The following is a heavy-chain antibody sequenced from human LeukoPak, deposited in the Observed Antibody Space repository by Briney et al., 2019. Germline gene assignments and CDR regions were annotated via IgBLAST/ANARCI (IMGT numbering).Heavy chain of an antibody. CDR3: ARAQAVGVPVAIDAYYSYGMDV. Sequence: SVKVSCKASGGTFSRNAISWVRQAPGQGLEWMGRFIPMVGVETYAQSFQGRVTITADRSTSTAYMELSSLRSEDTAVYYCARAQAVGVPVAIDAYYSYGMDVWGQGTAVTVSS. CDR1: GGTFSRNA. CDR2: FIPMVGVE. D-gene: IGHD2-15*01. J-gene: IGHJ6*02. V-gene: IGHV1-69*04.